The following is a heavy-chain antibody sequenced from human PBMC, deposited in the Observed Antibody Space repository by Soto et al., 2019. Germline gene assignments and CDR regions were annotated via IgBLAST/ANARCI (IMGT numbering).Heavy chain of an antibody. CDR2: IKSKTDGETT. D-gene: IGHD1-26*01. V-gene: IGHV3-15*07. Sequence: EVQLVESGGGLVRPGGSLRLSCAASGFAFSNAWMNWVRQAPGKGLEWVGRIKSKTDGETTNYAPPVKDRSTISRDDSKNTQYLETNSLNTADTVVYYCSLLYSGYWGQGTLVTVSS. J-gene: IGHJ4*02. CDR1: GFAFSNAW. CDR3: SLLYSGY.